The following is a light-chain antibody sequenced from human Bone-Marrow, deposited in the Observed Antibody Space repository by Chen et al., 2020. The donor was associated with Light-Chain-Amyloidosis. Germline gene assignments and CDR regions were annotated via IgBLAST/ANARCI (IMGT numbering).Light chain of an antibody. CDR3: CSYAGSYTWV. J-gene: IGLJ3*02. Sequence: QSALTQPRSVSGSPGQSVTISCTGTSSDVGGYNYVSWYQQHPGKAPKLMLDDVSKRPSGVPDRFSGSKSGNTASLTISGLQAGDEADYYCCSYAGSYTWVFGGGTKLTVL. CDR2: DVS. CDR1: SSDVGGYNY. V-gene: IGLV2-11*01.